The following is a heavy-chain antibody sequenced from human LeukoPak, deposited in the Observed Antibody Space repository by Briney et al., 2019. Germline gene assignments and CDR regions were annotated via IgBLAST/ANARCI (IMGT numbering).Heavy chain of an antibody. Sequence: PSETLSLTCTVSGGSISSSSYYWGWIRQPPGKGLEWIGSIYYSGSTYYNPSLKSRVTISVDTSKNQFSLKLSSVTAADTAVYYCARGGGTIFGVVTEWFDPWGQGTLVTVSS. CDR2: IYYSGST. J-gene: IGHJ5*02. V-gene: IGHV4-39*07. CDR3: ARGGGTIFGVVTEWFDP. CDR1: GGSISSSSYY. D-gene: IGHD3-3*01.